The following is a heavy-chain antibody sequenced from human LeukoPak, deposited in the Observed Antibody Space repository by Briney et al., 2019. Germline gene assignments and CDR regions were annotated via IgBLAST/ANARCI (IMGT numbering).Heavy chain of an antibody. V-gene: IGHV1-18*01. Sequence: ASVKVSCKASGYTFTSYGISWVRQAPGQGLEWMGWISAYNGNTNYAQKLQGRVTMTTDTSTSTAYMELRSLRSDDTAVYYCARGGYDFWSGYSAVDYWGQGTLVTVSS. D-gene: IGHD3-3*01. CDR3: ARGGYDFWSGYSAVDY. J-gene: IGHJ4*02. CDR2: ISAYNGNT. CDR1: GYTFTSYG.